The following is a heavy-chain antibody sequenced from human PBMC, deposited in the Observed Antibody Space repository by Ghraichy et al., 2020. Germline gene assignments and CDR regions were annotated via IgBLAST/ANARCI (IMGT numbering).Heavy chain of an antibody. Sequence: SETLSLTCTVSGGSIINYYWSWIRRPPGKGLEWLGYISFSGSTYYNPSLRGRVTMSVDTSKNQFSLKLSSVTAADTAVYFCARHIIGLRSFDSWGLGTLVTVSS. CDR2: ISFSGST. D-gene: IGHD3/OR15-3a*01. CDR1: GGSIINYY. J-gene: IGHJ4*02. CDR3: ARHIIGLRSFDS. V-gene: IGHV4-59*08.